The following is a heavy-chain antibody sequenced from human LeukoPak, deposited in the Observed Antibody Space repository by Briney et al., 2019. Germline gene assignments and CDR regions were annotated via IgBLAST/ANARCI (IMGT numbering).Heavy chain of an antibody. CDR1: GFTVSSNY. Sequence: GGSLRLSCAASGFTVSSNYMSWVRQAPGKGLEWVSVIYSGGSTYYADPVKGRFTISRDNSKNTLYLQMNSLRVEDTAVYYCGRDLIGTAASWDSWGQGTLVTVSS. CDR3: GRDLIGTAASWDS. D-gene: IGHD6-25*01. CDR2: IYSGGST. V-gene: IGHV3-53*01. J-gene: IGHJ4*02.